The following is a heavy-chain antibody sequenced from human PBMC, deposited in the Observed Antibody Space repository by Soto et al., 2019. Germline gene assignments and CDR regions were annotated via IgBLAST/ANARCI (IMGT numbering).Heavy chain of an antibody. CDR3: ARDLWGYCGTDCYPLDV. J-gene: IGHJ6*02. D-gene: IGHD2-21*02. CDR2: LYNAGST. V-gene: IGHV4-59*01. Sequence: QVRLQESGPGLVKPSETLSLTCTVSGGSISRYYWSWIRQPPGKGLEWIGYLYNAGSTIYNPSLKSHVTIEVDMSQKQFSLNLNYVPAADTAVYYCARDLWGYCGTDCYPLDVWGQGTTVTVSS. CDR1: GGSISRYY.